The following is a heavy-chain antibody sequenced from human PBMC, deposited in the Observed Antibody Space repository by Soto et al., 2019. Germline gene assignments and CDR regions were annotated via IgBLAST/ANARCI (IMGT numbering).Heavy chain of an antibody. Sequence: HPGGSLRLSCAASGFTFSIYAMSGVRQAPGKGLEWVSAISGSGGSTYYADSVKGRFTISRDNSKNTLYLQMNSLRADDTAVYYCAKATRGGAFTLIRDYWGQGTLVTVSS. V-gene: IGHV3-23*01. J-gene: IGHJ4*02. CDR3: AKATRGGAFTLIRDY. CDR1: GFTFSIYA. D-gene: IGHD3-3*02. CDR2: ISGSGGST.